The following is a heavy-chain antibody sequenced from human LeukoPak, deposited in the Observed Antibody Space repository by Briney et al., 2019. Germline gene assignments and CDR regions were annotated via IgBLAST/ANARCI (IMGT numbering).Heavy chain of an antibody. D-gene: IGHD3-9*01. Sequence: VASVKVSCKASGYTFTSYGISWVRQAPGQGLEWMGWISAYNGNTNYAQKLQGRVTMTTDTSTSTAYMELRSLRSDDTAVYYRATLKDILTGYYIDYWGQGTLVTVSS. CDR1: GYTFTSYG. CDR3: ATLKDILTGYYIDY. CDR2: ISAYNGNT. J-gene: IGHJ4*02. V-gene: IGHV1-18*01.